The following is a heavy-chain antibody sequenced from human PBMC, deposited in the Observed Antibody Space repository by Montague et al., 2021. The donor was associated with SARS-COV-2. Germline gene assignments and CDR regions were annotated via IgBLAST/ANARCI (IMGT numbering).Heavy chain of an antibody. D-gene: IGHD6-19*01. Sequence: PALVKPTKTLTLTRTFSGFSRDSRGVGVGWIRQPPGKALECLALIYWNDDKRYSPSLKTRLTVTKDTSKNQVVLTMTNMDPVDTATYFCAHKNSGWPIEFANWGQGALVTVSS. J-gene: IGHJ4*02. CDR3: AHKNSGWPIEFAN. CDR2: IYWNDDK. V-gene: IGHV2-5*01. CDR1: GFSRDSRGVG.